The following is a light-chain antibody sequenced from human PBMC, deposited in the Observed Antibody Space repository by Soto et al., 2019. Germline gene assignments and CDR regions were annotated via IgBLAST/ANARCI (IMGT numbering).Light chain of an antibody. CDR3: QQYGSSPLT. CDR1: QSVSSY. V-gene: IGKV3-20*01. J-gene: IGKJ4*01. Sequence: VLTQSPATLSLSPGERATLSGRASQSVSSYLAWYQQKPGQAPRLLIYDTSNRATGVPARFSGSGSGTDFTLTISRLEPEDFAVYYCQQYGSSPLTFGGGTKVDIK. CDR2: DTS.